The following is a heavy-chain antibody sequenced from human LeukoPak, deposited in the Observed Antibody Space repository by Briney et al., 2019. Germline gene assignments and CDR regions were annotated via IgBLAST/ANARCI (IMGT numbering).Heavy chain of an antibody. D-gene: IGHD2/OR15-2a*01. CDR3: ARVIVRAFDI. Sequence: GASVKVSCKASGYTFTSYYMHWVRQAPGQGLEWTGIINPSGGSTSYAQKFQGRVTMTRDTSTSTVYMELSSLRSEDTAVYCCARVIVRAFDIWGQGTMVTVSS. CDR1: GYTFTSYY. CDR2: INPSGGST. V-gene: IGHV1-46*01. J-gene: IGHJ3*02.